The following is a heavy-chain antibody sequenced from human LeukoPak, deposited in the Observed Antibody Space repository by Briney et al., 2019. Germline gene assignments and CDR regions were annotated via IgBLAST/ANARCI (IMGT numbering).Heavy chain of an antibody. Sequence: GGSLRLSCAASGFTLDDYAMHWVRQAPGKGLEWVSGISWNSGSIGYADSVKGRFTISRDNAKNSLYLQMNSLRAEDTALYYCAKGLHGYNGFDIWGQGTMVTVSS. V-gene: IGHV3-9*01. D-gene: IGHD5-24*01. J-gene: IGHJ3*02. CDR3: AKGLHGYNGFDI. CDR2: ISWNSGSI. CDR1: GFTLDDYA.